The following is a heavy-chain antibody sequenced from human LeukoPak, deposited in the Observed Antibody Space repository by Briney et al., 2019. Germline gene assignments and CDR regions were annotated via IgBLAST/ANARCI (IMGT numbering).Heavy chain of an antibody. CDR1: GHTFTSYY. D-gene: IGHD3-10*01. Sequence: ASVKVSCEASGHTFTSYYMHWVRQAPGQGLEWMGIINPSGGSTSYAQKFQGRVTMTRDTSTSSVYMELSSLRSEDTAVYYCARDLFWLTGGSGSAKYYYYGMDVWGQGTTVTVPS. CDR2: INPSGGST. CDR3: ARDLFWLTGGSGSAKYYYYGMDV. J-gene: IGHJ6*02. V-gene: IGHV1-46*01.